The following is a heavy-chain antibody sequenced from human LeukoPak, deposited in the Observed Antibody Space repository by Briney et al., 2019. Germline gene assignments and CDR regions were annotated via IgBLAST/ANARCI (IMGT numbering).Heavy chain of an antibody. CDR3: ARGAAAVWFDP. CDR1: GGSISSYY. V-gene: IGHV4-59*01. CDR2: IYYSGRT. D-gene: IGHD6-13*01. J-gene: IGHJ5*02. Sequence: SETLSLTCTVSGGSISSYYWSWIRQPPGKGLEWIGYIYYSGRTKYNPSLKSRVTISVDTSKNQFSLKLSSVTAADTAVYYCARGAAAVWFDPWGQGTLVTVSS.